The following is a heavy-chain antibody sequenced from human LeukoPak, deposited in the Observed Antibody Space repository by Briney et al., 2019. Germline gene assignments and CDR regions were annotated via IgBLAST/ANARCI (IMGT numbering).Heavy chain of an antibody. CDR3: ARGHSSGYENWWFDP. Sequence: ASVKVSCKASGYTFTSYYMHWVRQAPGQGLEWMGIINPSGDNTSYAQKFQGRVTMTRDTSTSTVYMELSSLRSEDTAVYYCARGHSSGYENWWFDPWGQGTLVTVSS. J-gene: IGHJ5*02. D-gene: IGHD3-22*01. CDR1: GYTFTSYY. CDR2: INPSGDNT. V-gene: IGHV1-46*01.